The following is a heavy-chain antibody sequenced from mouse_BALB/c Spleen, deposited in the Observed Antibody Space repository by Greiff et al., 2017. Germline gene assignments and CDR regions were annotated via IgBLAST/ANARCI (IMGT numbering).Heavy chain of an antibody. CDR2: IRLKSDNYAT. V-gene: IGHV6-6*02. J-gene: IGHJ2*01. Sequence: EVQLQQSGGGLVQPGGSMKLSCVASGFTFSSYWMSWVRQSPEKGLEWVAEIRLKSDNYATHYAESVKGKFTISRDDSKSRLYLQMNSLRAEDTGIYYCTGGYYFDYWGQGTTLTVSS. D-gene: IGHD3-1*01. CDR3: TGGYYFDY. CDR1: GFTFSSYW.